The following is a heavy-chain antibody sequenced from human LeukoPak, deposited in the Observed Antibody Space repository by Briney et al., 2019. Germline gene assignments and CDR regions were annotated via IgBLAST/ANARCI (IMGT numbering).Heavy chain of an antibody. V-gene: IGHV3-23*01. CDR2: ISGSGGST. D-gene: IGHD2-2*01. CDR3: AKEGGGDIVVVPAAFAHAFDI. Sequence: GGSLRLSCAASGFTFSSYAMSWVRQDPGKGLEWVSAISGSGGSTYYADSVKGRFTISRDNSKNTLYLQMNSLRAEDTAVYYCAKEGGGDIVVVPAAFAHAFDIWGQGTMVTVSS. CDR1: GFTFSSYA. J-gene: IGHJ3*02.